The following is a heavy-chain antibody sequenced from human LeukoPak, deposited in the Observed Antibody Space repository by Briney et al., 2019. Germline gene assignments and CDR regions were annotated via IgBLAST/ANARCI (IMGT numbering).Heavy chain of an antibody. J-gene: IGHJ4*02. D-gene: IGHD4-23*01. CDR3: ARETTVVTPIDY. CDR2: IKQDGSEK. V-gene: IGHV3-7*01. CDR1: GFTFSNYA. Sequence: GGSLRLSCAASGFTFSNYAMSWVRQAPGKGLEWVANIKQDGSEKYYVDSVKGRFTISRDNAKNSLYLQMNSLRAEDTAVYYCARETTVVTPIDYWGQGTLVTVSS.